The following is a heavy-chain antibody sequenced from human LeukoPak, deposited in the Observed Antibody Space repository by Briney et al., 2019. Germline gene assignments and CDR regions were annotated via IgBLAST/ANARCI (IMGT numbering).Heavy chain of an antibody. CDR2: INPNSGGT. J-gene: IGHJ4*02. Sequence: ASVRVSCKASGYTFTRYYMHWVRQAPGQGLEWRGWINPNSGGTNYAQKFQGRDTMTRDTSISTAYMELSRLRSDDTAVYYCARDSGERGSGSYLIAYWGQGTLVTVSS. CDR3: ARDSGERGSGSYLIAY. CDR1: GYTFTRYY. V-gene: IGHV1-2*02. D-gene: IGHD3-10*01.